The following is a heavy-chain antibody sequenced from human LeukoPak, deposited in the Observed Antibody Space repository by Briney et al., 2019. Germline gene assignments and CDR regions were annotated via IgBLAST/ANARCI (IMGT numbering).Heavy chain of an antibody. D-gene: IGHD6-13*01. CDR1: GFTFEDYA. Sequence: SGGSLRLSCATYGFTFEDYAMNWVRQTPGKGLEWVSTISGSGASTFHADSVKGRFTISRDSSTNTVFLQMNSLTAEDTAVYYCAKPSGIILAGRVGAFDYWGQGSLVTVSS. CDR3: AKPSGIILAGRVGAFDY. CDR2: ISGSGAST. J-gene: IGHJ4*02. V-gene: IGHV3-23*01.